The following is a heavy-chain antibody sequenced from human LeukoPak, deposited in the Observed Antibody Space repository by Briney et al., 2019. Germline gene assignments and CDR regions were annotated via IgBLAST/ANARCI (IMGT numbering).Heavy chain of an antibody. D-gene: IGHD4-23*01. J-gene: IGHJ3*02. CDR3: ARVGRMTTVVIRAFDI. Sequence: SETLSLTCAVYGGSFSGYYWSSIRQPPGKGLEWIGEINHSGSTNYNPSLKSRVTISVDTSKNQFSLKLSSVTAADTAVYYCARVGRMTTVVIRAFDIWGQGTMVTVSS. CDR2: INHSGST. V-gene: IGHV4-34*01. CDR1: GGSFSGYY.